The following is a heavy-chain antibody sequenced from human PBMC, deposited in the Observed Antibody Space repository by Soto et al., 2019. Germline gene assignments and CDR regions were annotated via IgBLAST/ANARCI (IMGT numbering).Heavy chain of an antibody. V-gene: IGHV4-4*08. CDR1: GGSISSYY. CDR3: AIETCSGGSCYSGFPYYYYYGMDV. J-gene: IGHJ6*02. CDR2: MYYSGTT. Sequence: SETLSLTCTVSGGSISSYYWSWIRQPPGKGLEWIGHMYYSGTTNYNPSLKSRVTISVDTSKNQFSLKLSSVTAADTAVYYCAIETCSGGSCYSGFPYYYYYGMDVWGQGTTVTVSS. D-gene: IGHD2-15*01.